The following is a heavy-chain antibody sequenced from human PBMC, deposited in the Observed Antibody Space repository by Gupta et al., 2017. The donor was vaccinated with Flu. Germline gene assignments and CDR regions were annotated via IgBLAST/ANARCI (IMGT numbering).Heavy chain of an antibody. V-gene: IGHV3-23*01. CDR1: GFTYRVFA. CDR3: AKVGRDNGDYFYFDF. CDR2: ISGSGGSK. Sequence: EVLLLDYGGGLVQPGGSLRLSCAASGFTYRVFAMNWCRLAPGKGLEWVSSISGSGGSKYYAGSVKGRFTISRDNSKNTLYLQMNSLRVEDTAVYYCAKVGRDNGDYFYFDFWGQGTLVTVSS. D-gene: IGHD4-17*01. J-gene: IGHJ4*02.